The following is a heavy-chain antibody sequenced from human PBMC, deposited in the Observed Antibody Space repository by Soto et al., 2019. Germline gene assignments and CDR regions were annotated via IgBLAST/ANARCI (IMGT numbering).Heavy chain of an antibody. CDR2: ISAYNGNT. CDR1: GYTFTSYY. D-gene: IGHD3-3*01. CDR3: ARDHITVSTFDY. V-gene: IGHV1-18*04. Sequence: GASVKGSCKASGYTFTSYYMDWGRQAPGQGLEWMGWISAYNGNTNYAQKLQGRVTMTTDTSTSTAYMELRSLRSDDTAVYYCARDHITVSTFDYWGQGTLVTVSS. J-gene: IGHJ4*02.